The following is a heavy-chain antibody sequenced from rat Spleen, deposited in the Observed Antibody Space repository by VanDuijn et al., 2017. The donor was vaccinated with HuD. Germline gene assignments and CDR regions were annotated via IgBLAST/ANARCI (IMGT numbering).Heavy chain of an antibody. V-gene: IGHV5S13*01. Sequence: EVKLVESGGGLVQPGRSLKLSCAASGFTFSNYDMAWVRQAPTKGLEWVSSIKTDGSSTDYLGSVKGRFTISRDNAENTVYLRMNSLRSEDTATYYCVKEGVYNSFDYWGQGVMVTVSS. D-gene: IGHD1-10*01. CDR2: IKTDGSST. CDR3: VKEGVYNSFDY. J-gene: IGHJ2*01. CDR1: GFTFSNYD.